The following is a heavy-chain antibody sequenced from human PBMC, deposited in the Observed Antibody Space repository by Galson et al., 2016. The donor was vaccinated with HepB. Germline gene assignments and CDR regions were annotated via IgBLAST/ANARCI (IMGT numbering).Heavy chain of an antibody. CDR1: GFTFSSYS. Sequence: SLRLSCAASGFTFSSYSMHWVRQAPGKGLEYVSGINSNGGRTYYTDPVKGRFTLSRDNSKNTVYLQMRSLRIEDTAVYFCVKEGYQELSDGAFDIWGQGTMVTVSS. CDR3: VKEGYQELSDGAFDI. D-gene: IGHD2-2*01. V-gene: IGHV3-64D*06. J-gene: IGHJ3*02. CDR2: INSNGGRT.